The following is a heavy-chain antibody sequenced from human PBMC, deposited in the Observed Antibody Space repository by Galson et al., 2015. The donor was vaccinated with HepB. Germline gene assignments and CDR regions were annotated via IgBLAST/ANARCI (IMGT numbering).Heavy chain of an antibody. Sequence: SVKVSCKASGGTFSSYAISWVRQAPGQGLEWMGGIIPIFGTANYAQKFQGRVTITADESTSTAYMELSSLRSEDTAVYYCARGELSYDFWSGYSSGGLIWGQGTMVTVSS. J-gene: IGHJ3*02. D-gene: IGHD3-3*01. CDR3: ARGELSYDFWSGYSSGGLI. CDR2: IIPIFGTA. CDR1: GGTFSSYA. V-gene: IGHV1-69*13.